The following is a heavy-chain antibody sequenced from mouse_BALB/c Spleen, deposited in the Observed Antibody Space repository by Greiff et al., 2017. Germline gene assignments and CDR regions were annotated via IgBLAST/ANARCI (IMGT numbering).Heavy chain of an antibody. CDR3: ARYETYGNCLLYAMDY. CDR1: GYAFTSYN. CDR2: IDPYNGGT. V-gene: IGHV1S135*01. Sequence: EVQLQQSGPELVKPGASVKVSCKASGYAFTSYNMYWVKQSHGKSLEWIGYIDPYNGGTSYNQKFKGKATLTVDKSSSTAYMHLNSLTSEDSAVYYCARYETYGNCLLYAMDYWGQGTSVTVSS. J-gene: IGHJ4*01. D-gene: IGHD2-1*01.